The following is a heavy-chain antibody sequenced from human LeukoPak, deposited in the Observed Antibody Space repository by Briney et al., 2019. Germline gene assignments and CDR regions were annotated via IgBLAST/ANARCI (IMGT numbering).Heavy chain of an antibody. Sequence: GGSLRLSCAASGFTFSSYTMNWVRQAPGKGLEWVSSISTSSTYIYYAHSVKGRFTISRDNAKNSLYLQMNSLRAEDTAVYYCARDRGGDLSGYWGQGTLVTVSS. CDR1: GFTFSSYT. CDR2: ISTSSTYI. D-gene: IGHD2-21*01. V-gene: IGHV3-21*01. CDR3: ARDRGGDLSGY. J-gene: IGHJ4*02.